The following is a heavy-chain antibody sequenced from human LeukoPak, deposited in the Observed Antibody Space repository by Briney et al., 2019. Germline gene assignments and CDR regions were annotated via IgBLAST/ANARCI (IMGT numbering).Heavy chain of an antibody. CDR1: GFTFSSYA. CDR3: AREEYSGYENFDY. Sequence: GGSQRLSCAASGFTFSSYAMHWVRQAPGKGLEWVAVISYDGSNKYYADSVKGRFTISRDNSKNTLYLQMNSLRAEDTAVYYCAREEYSGYENFDYWGQGTLVTVSS. CDR2: ISYDGSNK. V-gene: IGHV3-30-3*01. J-gene: IGHJ4*02. D-gene: IGHD5-12*01.